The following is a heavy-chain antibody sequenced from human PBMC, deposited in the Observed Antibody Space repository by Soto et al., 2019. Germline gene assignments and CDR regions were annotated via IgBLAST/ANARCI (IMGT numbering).Heavy chain of an antibody. CDR1: GYIFVNYG. J-gene: IGHJ6*02. Sequence: QVQLVQSGDEVKKPGASVKVSCKASGYIFVNYGIAWVRQAPGQGLEWMGWISPYTGNTHSASKVQGRLTMTTDTSTSTDDMGLGSLTSDDTAVYYCAMVANYVTPTPQDVWGQGTTVTVSS. V-gene: IGHV1-18*01. D-gene: IGHD3-16*01. CDR2: ISPYTGNT. CDR3: AMVANYVTPTPQDV.